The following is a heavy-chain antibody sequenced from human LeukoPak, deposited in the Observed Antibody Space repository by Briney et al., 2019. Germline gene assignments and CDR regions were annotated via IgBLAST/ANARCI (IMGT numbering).Heavy chain of an antibody. CDR3: AKDRYSGYTSFDY. J-gene: IGHJ4*02. Sequence: ASVKVSCKASGYTFTNYAMSWVRQAPGHGLEWMGWINTNTGNPTYAQGFTGRFVFSLDTSVSTAYLQISSLEAEDTAVYYCAKDRYSGYTSFDYWGQGTLVTVSS. V-gene: IGHV7-4-1*02. CDR1: GYTFTNYA. D-gene: IGHD5-12*01. CDR2: INTNTGNP.